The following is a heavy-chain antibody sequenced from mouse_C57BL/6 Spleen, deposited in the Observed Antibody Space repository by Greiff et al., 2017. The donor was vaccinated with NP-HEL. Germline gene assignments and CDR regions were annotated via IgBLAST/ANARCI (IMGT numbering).Heavy chain of an antibody. V-gene: IGHV1-82*01. Sequence: QVQLQQSGPELVKPGASVKISCKASGYAFSSSWMNWVKQRPGKGLEWIGRIYPGDGDTNYNGKFKGKATLTADKSSSTAYMQLSSLTSEDSAVYFCARKGVVTTGAMDYWGQGTSVTVSS. CDR1: GYAFSSSW. J-gene: IGHJ4*01. D-gene: IGHD2-5*01. CDR2: IYPGDGDT. CDR3: ARKGVVTTGAMDY.